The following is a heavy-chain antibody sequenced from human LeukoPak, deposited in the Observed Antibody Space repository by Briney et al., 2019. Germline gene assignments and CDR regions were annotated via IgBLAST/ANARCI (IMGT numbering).Heavy chain of an antibody. V-gene: IGHV1-69*13. CDR3: ARGSYYYDSSGYHY. CDR2: IIPIFGTA. J-gene: IGHJ4*02. Sequence: ASVKVSCKASGGTFSSYAISWVRQAPGQGLEWMGGIIPIFGTANYAQKFQGRVTITADESTSTAYMELSRLRSDDTAVYYCARGSYYYDSSGYHYWGQGTLVTVSS. CDR1: GGTFSSYA. D-gene: IGHD3-22*01.